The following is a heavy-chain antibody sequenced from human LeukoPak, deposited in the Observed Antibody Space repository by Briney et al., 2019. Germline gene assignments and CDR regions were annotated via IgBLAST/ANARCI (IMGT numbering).Heavy chain of an antibody. CDR1: GGSISGHH. D-gene: IGHD2-8*01. J-gene: IGHJ4*02. Sequence: SETLSLTCTVSGGSISGHHWSWLRQSPGKGLEWIAYIYNSGSTNYNNYNPSLKSRVIMSMDTSKNQLSLIVSSVTAADTAVYYCARHTTGRALGDFDYWGQGTLVTVSA. V-gene: IGHV4-59*08. CDR3: ARHTTGRALGDFDY. CDR2: IYNSGSTNYN.